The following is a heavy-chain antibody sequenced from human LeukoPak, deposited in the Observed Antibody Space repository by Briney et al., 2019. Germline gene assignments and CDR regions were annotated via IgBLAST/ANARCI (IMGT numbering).Heavy chain of an antibody. J-gene: IGHJ1*01. Sequence: SVNVSYKACGGTFIIYAISWVRQAPGQGLEWMGGIIPIFGTANYPQKYQGRVTITTDESTSTAYMELSSLRSEDTAVYYCARGPAMYYDFWSGYKDTEYFQHWGQGTLVTVSS. CDR2: IIPIFGTA. CDR3: ARGPAMYYDFWSGYKDTEYFQH. CDR1: GGTFIIYA. D-gene: IGHD3-3*01. V-gene: IGHV1-69*05.